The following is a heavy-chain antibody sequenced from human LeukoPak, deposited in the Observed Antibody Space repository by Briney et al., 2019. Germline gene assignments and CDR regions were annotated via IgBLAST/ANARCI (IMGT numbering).Heavy chain of an antibody. Sequence: PGGSLRLSCAASGFTFDDYAMHWVRQAPGKGLEWVSGISWNSGSIAYADSVKGRFTISRDDAKNSLYLQMNSLRAEDTALYYCAKDIGYYGSGSDYWGQGTLVTVSS. D-gene: IGHD3-10*01. J-gene: IGHJ4*02. CDR1: GFTFDDYA. CDR2: ISWNSGSI. V-gene: IGHV3-9*01. CDR3: AKDIGYYGSGSDY.